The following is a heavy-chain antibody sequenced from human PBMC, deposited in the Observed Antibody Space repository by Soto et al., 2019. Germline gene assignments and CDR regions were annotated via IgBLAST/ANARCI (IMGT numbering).Heavy chain of an antibody. Sequence: EVQLLESGGGLVQPGGSLRLSCAASGFTFSSYAMSWVRQAPGKGLEGVSAISGSGGSTYYADSVKGRFTISRDNSKNTLYLQMNSLRAEDTAVYYCAKDGILGYCSGGSCYPFDYWGQGTLVTVSS. CDR3: AKDGILGYCSGGSCYPFDY. D-gene: IGHD2-15*01. V-gene: IGHV3-23*01. J-gene: IGHJ4*02. CDR2: ISGSGGST. CDR1: GFTFSSYA.